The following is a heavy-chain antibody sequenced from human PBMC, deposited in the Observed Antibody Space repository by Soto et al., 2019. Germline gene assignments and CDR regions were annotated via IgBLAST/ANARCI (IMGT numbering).Heavy chain of an antibody. D-gene: IGHD7-27*01. CDR3: ARDPKTSGGQHWAFNYFDS. J-gene: IGHJ4*02. Sequence: QVQLVESGGGVVQPGRSLRLSCAASGFSFSISPMHWVRQAPGKGPEWVALISYDGTNKFYADSVKGRFTISRDNSKSTLYLQVDSLGPEDAAVYFCARDPKTSGGQHWAFNYFDSWGPGTLVTVSS. CDR1: GFSFSISP. CDR2: ISYDGTNK. V-gene: IGHV3-30-3*01.